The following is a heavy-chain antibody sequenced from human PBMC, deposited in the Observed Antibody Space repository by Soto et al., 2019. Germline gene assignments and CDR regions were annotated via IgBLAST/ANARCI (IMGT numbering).Heavy chain of an antibody. V-gene: IGHV1-18*01. CDR3: ARDSPPVDY. J-gene: IGHJ4*02. CDR2: ISAYNGNT. CDR1: GYTFTSYG. Sequence: QVQLVQSGAEVKKPGASVKVSCKASGYTFTSYGISWVRRAPGQGLEWMGWISAYNGNTKNAQKPQGRGTMTTDTSTRTADMELRSLRSDDTAVYYCARDSPPVDYWGQGTLVTVSS.